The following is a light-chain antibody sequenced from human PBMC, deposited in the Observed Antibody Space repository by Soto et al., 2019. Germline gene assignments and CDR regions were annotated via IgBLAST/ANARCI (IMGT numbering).Light chain of an antibody. CDR2: KAS. Sequence: DIQMTQSPSTLSPTAGDRVTITCRASQSISSWLAWYQHKPGKAPKLLIYKASSLESGVPSRFSGSGSGTEFTLTISSLQPDDFATYYCQHYNGYTWTFGQGTKVDIK. V-gene: IGKV1-5*03. CDR3: QHYNGYTWT. J-gene: IGKJ1*01. CDR1: QSISSW.